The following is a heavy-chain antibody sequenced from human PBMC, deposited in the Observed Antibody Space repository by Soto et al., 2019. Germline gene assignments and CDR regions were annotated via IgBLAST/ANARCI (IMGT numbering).Heavy chain of an antibody. D-gene: IGHD2-21*02. V-gene: IGHV4-31*02. CDR2: IYYSGST. Sequence: SETLSLTCTVSGGSISSGGYYWSWFRQHPGKGLEWIGYIYYSGSTYYNPSLKSRVTISVDTSKNQFSLKLSSVTAADTAVYYCAKGTDTLYNYWGQGTLVTVSS. CDR3: AKGTDTLYNY. J-gene: IGHJ4*02. CDR1: GGSISSGGYY.